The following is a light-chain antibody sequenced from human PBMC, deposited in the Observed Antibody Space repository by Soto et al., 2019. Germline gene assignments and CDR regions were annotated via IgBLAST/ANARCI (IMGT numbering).Light chain of an antibody. J-gene: IGKJ4*01. CDR2: GAS. V-gene: IGKV3-15*01. Sequence: EIVMTQSPATLSVSPGERATLSCRARQSVSSNLAWYQQKPGQAPRLLIYGASTRATGITARFSGSGSGTEFTLTISSLQSEDFAVYYCQQYNNWPLTFGGGTKVEIK. CDR1: QSVSSN. CDR3: QQYNNWPLT.